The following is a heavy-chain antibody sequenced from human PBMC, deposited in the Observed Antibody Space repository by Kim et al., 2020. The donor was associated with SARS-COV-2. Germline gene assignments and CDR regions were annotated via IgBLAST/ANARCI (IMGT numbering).Heavy chain of an antibody. CDR3: ARDPASASQGIAAAGTGFDY. Sequence: SETLSLTCTVSGGSISSGGYYWSWIRQHPGKGLEWIGYIYYSGSTYYNPSLKSRVTISVDTSKNQFSLKLSSVTAADTAVYYCARDPASASQGIAAAGTGFDYWGQGTLVTVSS. J-gene: IGHJ4*02. V-gene: IGHV4-31*03. CDR2: IYYSGST. D-gene: IGHD6-13*01. CDR1: GGSISSGGYY.